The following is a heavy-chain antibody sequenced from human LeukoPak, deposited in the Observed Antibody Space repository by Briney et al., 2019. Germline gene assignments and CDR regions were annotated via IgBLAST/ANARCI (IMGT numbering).Heavy chain of an antibody. J-gene: IGHJ5*02. CDR3: ARDLGDWFDP. V-gene: IGHV4-61*01. CDR1: GGSVSSGSYY. Sequence: SETLSLTCTVSGGSVSSGSYYWSWIRQPPGKGLEWIGYVYDSGSTNYNPSLKSRVTMSVDTSNNQFSLRLTSVTAADTAVYFCARDLGDWFDPWGQGTLVTVSS. CDR2: VYDSGST.